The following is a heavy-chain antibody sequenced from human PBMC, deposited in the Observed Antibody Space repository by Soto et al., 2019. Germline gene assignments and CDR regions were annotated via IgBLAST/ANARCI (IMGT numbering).Heavy chain of an antibody. CDR1: GYSISSGYY. V-gene: IGHV4-38-2*01. CDR2: INYSGST. Sequence: SETLSLTCAVSGYSISSGYYWGWIRQSPGKGLEWIGSINYSGSTYYNPSLRSRVTISVDTSKNQFSLTLTSVTAADTAVYYCARLGYYYGMDVWGQGTTVTVSS. J-gene: IGHJ6*02. CDR3: ARLGYYYGMDV.